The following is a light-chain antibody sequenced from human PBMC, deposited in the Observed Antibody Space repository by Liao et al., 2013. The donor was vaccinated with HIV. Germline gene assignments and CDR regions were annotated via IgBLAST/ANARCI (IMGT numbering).Light chain of an antibody. J-gene: IGLJ3*02. CDR2: QDS. CDR3: QAWDSSTACG. Sequence: SYELTQPPSVSVSPGQTASITCSGDKLGEKYACWYQQKPGQSPVLVIFQDSKRPSGIPERFSGSNSGNTATLTISGTQAMDEADYYCQAWDSSTACGFGGGTKLTVL. CDR1: KLGEKY. V-gene: IGLV3-1*01.